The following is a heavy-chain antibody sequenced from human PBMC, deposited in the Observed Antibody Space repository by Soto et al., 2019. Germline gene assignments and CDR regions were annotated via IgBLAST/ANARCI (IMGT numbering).Heavy chain of an antibody. J-gene: IGHJ6*02. CDR2: INPSGTTT. CDR1: GYTFTSYY. CDR3: ARPQIAIHYSYGMDV. V-gene: IGHV1-46*01. Sequence: QVQLVQSGAEVKKPGASVKVSCKASGYTFTSYYMHWVRQAPGQGLEWMGIINPSGTTTDYAQKFQGRVTMTRDTSTSTYYMERSSMRSEDTAVYYCARPQIAIHYSYGMDVWGQGTTVTVS.